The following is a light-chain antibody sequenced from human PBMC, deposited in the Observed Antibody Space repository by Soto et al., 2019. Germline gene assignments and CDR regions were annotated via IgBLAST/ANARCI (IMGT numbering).Light chain of an antibody. Sequence: DIQMTQSPSTLSAYVRDRVTITCRASQNISIWLAWYQQKPGKAPKLLIYKTSTPESGVPSRFSGSGSDTVVTLTISSLQPDDFATYYCQQYDSYPITFGQGTRLENK. CDR2: KTS. J-gene: IGKJ5*01. V-gene: IGKV1-5*03. CDR3: QQYDSYPIT. CDR1: QNISIW.